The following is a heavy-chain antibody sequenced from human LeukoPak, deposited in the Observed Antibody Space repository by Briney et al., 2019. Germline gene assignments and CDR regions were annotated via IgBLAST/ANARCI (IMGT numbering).Heavy chain of an antibody. Sequence: SETLSLTCTVSGGSISSYYWSWIRQPPGKGLEWIGYIYSSGSTNYNPSLKSRVTMSVDTSKNQFSLKVSSVAAADTSVYYCATTHYWGQGTLVTVSS. CDR1: GGSISSYY. V-gene: IGHV4-59*01. CDR3: ATTHY. J-gene: IGHJ4*02. D-gene: IGHD1-7*01. CDR2: IYSSGST.